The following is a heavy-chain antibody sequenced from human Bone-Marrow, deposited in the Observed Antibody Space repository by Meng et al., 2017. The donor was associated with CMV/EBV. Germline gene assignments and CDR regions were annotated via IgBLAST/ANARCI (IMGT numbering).Heavy chain of an antibody. CDR1: GFTFRNYG. V-gene: IGHV3-33*01. J-gene: IGHJ4*02. D-gene: IGHD4-17*01. CDR3: ARRYGDYGFDY. Sequence: QEQLVESGGGMVQPGGSLRLSCAASGFTFRNYGMYWVRQAPGKGLEWVAIIGYDGSKKYYADSVKGRVTISRDNSKNTLFLQMDSLRADDTAVYYCARRYGDYGFDYWGQGTLVTVSS. CDR2: IGYDGSKK.